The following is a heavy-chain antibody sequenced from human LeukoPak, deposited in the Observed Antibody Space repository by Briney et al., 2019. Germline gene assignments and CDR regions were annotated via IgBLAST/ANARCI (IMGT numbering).Heavy chain of an antibody. CDR3: XXXXXXYEGFDY. CDR2: TYYRSKLXN. D-gene: IGHD3-3*01. Sequence: SXXSVXXXTAAWNWIRQSPSRXXEWLGRTYYRSKLXNDYAVSVKSLITIKXDTSKNRFSLKLNSVTPEETAVXXXXXXXXXYEGFDYWGQGTLVTVSS. CDR1: XXSVXXXTAA. V-gene: IGHV6-1*01. J-gene: IGHJ4*02.